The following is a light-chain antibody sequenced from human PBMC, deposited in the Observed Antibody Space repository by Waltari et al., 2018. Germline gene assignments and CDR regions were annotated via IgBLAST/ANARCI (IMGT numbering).Light chain of an antibody. Sequence: QSMLTQPPSVSGAPGQRVTISCTGSSSNIGANYDVHWYQQFPGTAPKLPTYGNTHRPSGVPDRFSGSKSGTSASLAITGLQAEDEADYYCQSYDRSQRVVFGGGTKLTVV. J-gene: IGLJ2*01. V-gene: IGLV1-40*01. CDR2: GNT. CDR3: QSYDRSQRVV. CDR1: SSNIGANYD.